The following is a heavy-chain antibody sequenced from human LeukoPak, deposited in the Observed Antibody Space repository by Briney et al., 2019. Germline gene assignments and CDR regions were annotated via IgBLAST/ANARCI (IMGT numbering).Heavy chain of an antibody. V-gene: IGHV4-34*01. CDR2: INHRGST. CDR1: GESFSGYY. Sequence: SETLSLTCAVYGESFSGYYWSWIRQPPGKGLEWIGEINHRGSTNYNPSLKGRVNISVDTSKNQFSLKLSSVTAADTAVYYCARGPGGTVATFDYWGQGTLVTVSS. D-gene: IGHD4-23*01. CDR3: ARGPGGTVATFDY. J-gene: IGHJ4*02.